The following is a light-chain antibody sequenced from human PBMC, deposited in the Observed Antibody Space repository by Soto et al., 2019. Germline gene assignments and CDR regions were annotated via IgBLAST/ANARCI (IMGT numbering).Light chain of an antibody. CDR3: QQRSHWPRT. V-gene: IGKV3-11*01. J-gene: IGKJ1*01. CDR2: DVS. CDR1: QNISNY. Sequence: IVLTQSRATLSLSPGKSRSLSWRASQNISNYLIWYQQKPGQAHRLLIYDVSNRATGIPARFSGSGSGTDFSLTISSLEPEEFAVYYCQQRSHWPRTVGEGTKVDIK.